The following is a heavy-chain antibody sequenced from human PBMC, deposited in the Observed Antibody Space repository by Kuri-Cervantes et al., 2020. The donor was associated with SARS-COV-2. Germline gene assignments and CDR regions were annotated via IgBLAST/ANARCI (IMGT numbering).Heavy chain of an antibody. D-gene: IGHD2-2*01. J-gene: IGHJ5*02. Sequence: GGSLRLSCAASRFTFSSYAMHWVRQAPGKGLEWVAVISYDGSNKYYADSVKGRFTISRDNSKNTLYLQMNSLRAEDTAVYYCARDLHCSSTSCYSPWFDPWGQGTLVTVSS. CDR1: RFTFSSYA. CDR2: ISYDGSNK. V-gene: IGHV3-30-3*01. CDR3: ARDLHCSSTSCYSPWFDP.